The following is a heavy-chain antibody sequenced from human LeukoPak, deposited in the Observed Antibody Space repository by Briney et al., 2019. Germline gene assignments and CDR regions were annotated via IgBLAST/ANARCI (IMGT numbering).Heavy chain of an antibody. CDR1: GFTFSSYA. D-gene: IGHD3-10*01. Sequence: GGSLRLSCAASGFTFSSYAMHWVRQAPGKGLEWVAVISYDGSNKYYADSVKGRFTISRDNSKNTLYLQMNSLRAEDTAVCYCARERELWFGELLGPFDYWGQGTLVTVSS. CDR2: ISYDGSNK. J-gene: IGHJ4*02. V-gene: IGHV3-30*04. CDR3: ARERELWFGELLGPFDY.